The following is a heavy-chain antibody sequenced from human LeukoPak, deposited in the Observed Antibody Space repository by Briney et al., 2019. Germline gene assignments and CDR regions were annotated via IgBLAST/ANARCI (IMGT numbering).Heavy chain of an antibody. Sequence: SETLSLTCTVSGGSISSYYWSWIRQPAGKGLEWIGRIYPRGSTTYNPSLKSRVTMSADTSKNHFSLKPSSLTAADTAVYYCARGRYCTATTCDAGGDAFDVWGQGTMVTVSS. CDR1: GGSISSYY. CDR3: ARGRYCTATTCDAGGDAFDV. J-gene: IGHJ3*01. CDR2: IYPRGST. V-gene: IGHV4-4*07. D-gene: IGHD2-2*01.